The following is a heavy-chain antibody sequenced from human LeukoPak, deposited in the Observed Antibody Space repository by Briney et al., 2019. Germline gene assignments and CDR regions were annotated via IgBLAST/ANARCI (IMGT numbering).Heavy chain of an antibody. J-gene: IGHJ4*02. CDR1: GLTVSSNY. CDR2: IYSGGST. CDR3: AREGNGYYPFFDY. V-gene: IGHV3-66*01. Sequence: GGSLRLSCAVSGLTVSSNYISWVRQAPGKGLEWVSAIYSGGSTFYADSVKGRITISRDNSKNTVYLQMNNLRAEDTAVYYCAREGNGYYPFFDYWGQGTLVTVSS. D-gene: IGHD3-3*01.